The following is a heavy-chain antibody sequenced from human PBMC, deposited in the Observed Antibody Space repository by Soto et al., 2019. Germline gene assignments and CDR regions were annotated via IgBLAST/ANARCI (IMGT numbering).Heavy chain of an antibody. D-gene: IGHD2-15*01. Sequence: PGGSLRLSCAASAFTFSSYAMSWVRQAPGKGLEWVSAISGSGGSTYYANSVKGRFSIARDNSKNTLYLQMNSLRVEDTAVDYCAKAKAIPSDIVVVVAWYGMDAWGQGTTVTVSS. V-gene: IGHV3-23*01. CDR2: ISGSGGST. J-gene: IGHJ6*02. CDR1: AFTFSSYA. CDR3: AKAKAIPSDIVVVVAWYGMDA.